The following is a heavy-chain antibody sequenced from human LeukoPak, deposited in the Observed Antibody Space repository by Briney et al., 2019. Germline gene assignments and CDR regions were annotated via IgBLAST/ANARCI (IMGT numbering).Heavy chain of an antibody. CDR1: GFTFSGSA. J-gene: IGHJ6*04. Sequence: GGSLRLSCAASGFTFSGSAMHWVRQASGKGLEWVGRIRSKANSYATAYAASVKGRFTISRDDSKNTAYLQMNSLKTEDTAVYYCTGRGDSGHVWGKGTTVTVSS. D-gene: IGHD2-21*02. V-gene: IGHV3-73*01. CDR2: IRSKANSYAT. CDR3: TGRGDSGHV.